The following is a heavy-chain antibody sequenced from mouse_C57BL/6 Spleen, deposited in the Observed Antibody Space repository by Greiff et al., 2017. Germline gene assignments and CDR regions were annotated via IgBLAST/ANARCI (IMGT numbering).Heavy chain of an antibody. V-gene: IGHV5-4*01. CDR3: ARDRGVTYHEAMDY. D-gene: IGHD2-1*01. CDR1: GFTFSSYA. Sequence: EVKLMESGGGLVKPGGSLKLSCAASGFTFSSYAMSWVRQTPEQRLEWVATISAGGSYTYYPDNVKGRFTISRDNAKNNLYLQMSHLKSEDTAMYDCARDRGVTYHEAMDYWGQGTSVTVSS. J-gene: IGHJ4*01. CDR2: ISAGGSYT.